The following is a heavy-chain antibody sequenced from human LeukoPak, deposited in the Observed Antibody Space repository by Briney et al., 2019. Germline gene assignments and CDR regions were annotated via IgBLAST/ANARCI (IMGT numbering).Heavy chain of an antibody. CDR3: AKDQGLWVTAISFGY. CDR1: GFTFSSYA. D-gene: IGHD2-21*02. CDR2: ISGSGGST. V-gene: IGHV3-23*01. J-gene: IGHJ4*02. Sequence: GGSLRVSCAASGFTFSSYAMSWGRQGPGQGLEWVSAISGSGGSTYYADSVKGRFTISRDNSKNTLYLQMNSLRAEDTAVYYCAKDQGLWVTAISFGYWGQGTLVTVSS.